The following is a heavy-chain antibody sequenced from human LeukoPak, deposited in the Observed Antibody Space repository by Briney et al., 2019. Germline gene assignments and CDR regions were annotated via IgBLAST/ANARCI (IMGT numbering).Heavy chain of an antibody. CDR3: ARDLPGIAAAGLFDY. Sequence: GGSLRLSCAASGFTFSSYSMNWVRQAPGKGLEWVSPISSSSSYIYYADSVKGRFTISRDNAKNSLYLQMNSLRAEDTAVYYCARDLPGIAAAGLFDYWGQGTLVTVSS. D-gene: IGHD6-13*01. CDR2: ISSSSSYI. V-gene: IGHV3-21*01. CDR1: GFTFSSYS. J-gene: IGHJ4*02.